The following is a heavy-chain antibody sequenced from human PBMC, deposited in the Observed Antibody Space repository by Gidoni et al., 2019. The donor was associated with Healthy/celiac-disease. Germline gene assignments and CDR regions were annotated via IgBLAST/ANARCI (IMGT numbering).Heavy chain of an antibody. CDR1: GFTFSNAW. Sequence: EVQLVESGGGLVKPGGSLRLSCAASGFTFSNAWMSWVRQAPGKGLEWVGRIKSKTDGGTTDYAAPVKGRFTISRDDSKNTLYLQMNSLKTEDTAVYYCTTDGDGGEFDAFDIWGQGTMVTVSS. CDR3: TTDGDGGEFDAFDI. CDR2: IKSKTDGGTT. D-gene: IGHD3-16*01. J-gene: IGHJ3*02. V-gene: IGHV3-15*01.